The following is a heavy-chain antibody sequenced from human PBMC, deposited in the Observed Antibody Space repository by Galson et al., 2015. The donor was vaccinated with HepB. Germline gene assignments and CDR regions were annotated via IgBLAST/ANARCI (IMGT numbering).Heavy chain of an antibody. D-gene: IGHD3-10*01. CDR1: GGTFSSYA. V-gene: IGHV1-69*13. J-gene: IGHJ6*03. CDR2: IIPIFGTA. CDR3: ARDGGWAPITRQPVYYYMDV. Sequence: SVKVSCKASGGTFSSYAISWVRQAPGQGLEWMGGIIPIFGTANYAQKFQGRVTITADESTSTAYMELSSLRSEDTAVYYCARDGGWAPITRQPVYYYMDVWGKGTTVTVSS.